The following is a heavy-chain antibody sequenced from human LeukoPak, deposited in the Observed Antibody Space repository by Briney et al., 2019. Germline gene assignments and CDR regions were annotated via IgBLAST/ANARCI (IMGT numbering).Heavy chain of an antibody. Sequence: GASVKVSCKASGYTFTSYGISWVRQAPGQGLEWMGWVSAYNGHTNYAQKFQGRVTMTTDTSTSTASMELRSLRSDDTAVYYCARARRYCDGDCSSGVYWYFDLWGRGTLVTVSS. D-gene: IGHD2-21*02. CDR3: ARARRYCDGDCSSGVYWYFDL. CDR2: VSAYNGHT. J-gene: IGHJ2*01. V-gene: IGHV1-18*01. CDR1: GYTFTSYG.